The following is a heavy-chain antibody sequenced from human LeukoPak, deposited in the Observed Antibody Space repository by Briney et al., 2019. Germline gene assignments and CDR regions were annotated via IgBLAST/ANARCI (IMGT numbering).Heavy chain of an antibody. V-gene: IGHV4-34*01. D-gene: IGHD3-16*02. J-gene: IGHJ4*02. Sequence: PSETLSLTCAVYGGSFSGYYWSRIRQPPGKGLEWIGEINHSGSTNYNPSLKSRVTISVDTSKNQFSLKLSSVTAADTAVYYCVRGDYVWGSYRYFPSGLYFDYWGQGTLVTVSS. CDR1: GGSFSGYY. CDR2: INHSGST. CDR3: VRGDYVWGSYRYFPSGLYFDY.